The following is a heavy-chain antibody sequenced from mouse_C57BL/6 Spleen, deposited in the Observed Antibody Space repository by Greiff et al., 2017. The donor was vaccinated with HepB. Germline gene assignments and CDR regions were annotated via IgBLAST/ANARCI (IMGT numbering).Heavy chain of an antibody. Sequence: QVQLQQSGPELVKPGASVKISCKASGYSFTSYYIHWVKQRPGQGLEWIGWIYPGSGNTKYNEKFKGKATLTADTSSSTAYMQLSSLTSEDSAVYYCAREGYYYGSQAWFAYWGQGTLVTVSA. J-gene: IGHJ3*01. D-gene: IGHD1-1*01. CDR2: IYPGSGNT. CDR1: GYSFTSYY. CDR3: AREGYYYGSQAWFAY. V-gene: IGHV1-66*01.